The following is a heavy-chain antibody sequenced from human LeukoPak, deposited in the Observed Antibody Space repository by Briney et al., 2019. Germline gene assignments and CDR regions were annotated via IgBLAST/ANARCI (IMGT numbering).Heavy chain of an antibody. CDR3: AKGESSLDY. J-gene: IGHJ4*02. Sequence: AGGSLTLSCAASGFTFSSYAMSWVRQAPGKGLEWVSAISGSGGSTYYADSVKGRFTISRDNSKNTLYLQMNSLGAEDTAVYYCAKGESSLDYWGQGTLVTVSS. V-gene: IGHV3-23*01. CDR2: ISGSGGST. CDR1: GFTFSSYA.